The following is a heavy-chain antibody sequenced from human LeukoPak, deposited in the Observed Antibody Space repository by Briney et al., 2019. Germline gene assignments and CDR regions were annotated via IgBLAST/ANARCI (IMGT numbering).Heavy chain of an antibody. CDR3: ARGLLRYFDWLSNLLDY. Sequence: GGSLRLSCAASGFTFSSYWMSWVRQAPGKGLEWVANIKQDGSEKYYVDSVKGRFTISRDNAKNSLYLQMNSLRAEDTAVYYCARGLLRYFDWLSNLLDYWGQGTLVTVSS. V-gene: IGHV3-7*03. J-gene: IGHJ4*02. D-gene: IGHD3-9*01. CDR1: GFTFSSYW. CDR2: IKQDGSEK.